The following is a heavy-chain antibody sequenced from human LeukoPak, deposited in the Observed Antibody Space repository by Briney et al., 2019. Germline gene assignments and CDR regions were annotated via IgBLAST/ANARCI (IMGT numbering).Heavy chain of an antibody. CDR3: ARPYYYDSRIDP. CDR2: MYYSGST. D-gene: IGHD3-22*01. J-gene: IGHJ5*02. Sequence: SETLSLTCTVSGGSISSGDYFWSWIRQPPGKVLEWVGHMYYSGSTYYNPSLKSRVTILVDTSKNQFSLQLSSVTAADTAVYYCARPYYYDSRIDPWGQGTLVTVSS. CDR1: GGSISSGDYF. V-gene: IGHV4-30-4*01.